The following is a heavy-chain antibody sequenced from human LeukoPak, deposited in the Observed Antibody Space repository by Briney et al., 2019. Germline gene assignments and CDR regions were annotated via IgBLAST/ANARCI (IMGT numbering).Heavy chain of an antibody. J-gene: IGHJ4*02. CDR2: IIPIFGTA. CDR3: AREPDAEPSTRYD. Sequence: SVKVSCKSSGGSFSSYAISWVRQAPGQGLDWMGGIIPIFGTANYGQKFQGRVTITTDESTSTAYMELSSLRSEDTAVYYCAREPDAEPSTRYDWGQGTLVTVSS. V-gene: IGHV1-69*05. D-gene: IGHD5-24*01. CDR1: GGSFSSYA.